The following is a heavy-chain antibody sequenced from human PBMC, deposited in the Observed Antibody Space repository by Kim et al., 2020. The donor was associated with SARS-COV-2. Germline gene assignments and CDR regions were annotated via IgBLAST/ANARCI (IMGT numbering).Heavy chain of an antibody. V-gene: IGHV1-8*01. CDR1: GYTFTSYD. D-gene: IGHD3-10*01. Sequence: ASVKVSCKASGYTFTSYDINWVRLATGQGLEWMGWVNPNSVNTGYAQKFQGRVTMTRNTSISTAYMELSSLRSEDTAVYYCARGSRFGEFDYWGQGTRVTVSS. CDR3: ARGSRFGEFDY. J-gene: IGHJ4*02. CDR2: VNPNSVNT.